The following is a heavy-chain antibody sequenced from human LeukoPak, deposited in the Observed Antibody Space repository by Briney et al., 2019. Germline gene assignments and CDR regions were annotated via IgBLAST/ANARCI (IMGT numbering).Heavy chain of an antibody. D-gene: IGHD4-17*01. Sequence: GGSLRLSCAAAGFTITNGGMDWGRQAPGKGLRWVSRISSGGSSLDDADSVKGRFTICRDIAKNTLYLQMSSLRPEDTAVYYCAREADNGDYPMNSWGHGTLVSVSS. J-gene: IGHJ5*01. CDR1: GFTITNGG. V-gene: IGHV3-74*01. CDR2: ISSGGSSL. CDR3: AREADNGDYPMNS.